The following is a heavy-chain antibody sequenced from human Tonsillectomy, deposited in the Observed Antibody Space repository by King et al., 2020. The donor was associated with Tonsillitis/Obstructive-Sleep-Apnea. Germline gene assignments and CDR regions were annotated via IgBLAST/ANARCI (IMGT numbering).Heavy chain of an antibody. CDR3: ARGAPDNSDDYGSWFDP. Sequence: VQLVESGAEVKKPGASVKVSCKASGYTFTTYFMHWVRQAPGQGLEWMGIVNPSGGSTIYAQKFQGRVTMTRDTSTSTVYMELSSLRSEDTAVYYCARGAPDNSDDYGSWFDPWGHGTLVTVSS. J-gene: IGHJ5*02. D-gene: IGHD3-22*01. CDR1: GYTFTTYF. V-gene: IGHV1-46*01. CDR2: VNPSGGST.